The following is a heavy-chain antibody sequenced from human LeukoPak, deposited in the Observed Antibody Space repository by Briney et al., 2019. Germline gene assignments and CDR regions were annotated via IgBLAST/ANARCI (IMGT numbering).Heavy chain of an antibody. J-gene: IGHJ4*02. D-gene: IGHD4-17*01. CDR2: IIHILGIA. Sequence: SVKVSCKASGGTFSSYAISWVRQAPGQGLEWMGRIIHILGIANYAQKFQGRVTITADKSTSTAYMELSSLRSEDTAVYYCASNTYGDYPYYFDYWGQGTLVTVSS. V-gene: IGHV1-69*04. CDR1: GGTFSSYA. CDR3: ASNTYGDYPYYFDY.